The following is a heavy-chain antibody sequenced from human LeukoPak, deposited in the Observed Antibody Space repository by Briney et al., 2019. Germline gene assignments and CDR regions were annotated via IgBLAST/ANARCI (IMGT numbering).Heavy chain of an antibody. J-gene: IGHJ4*02. CDR2: INPNSGGT. D-gene: IGHD5-24*01. CDR3: ARAGTVEMTPLDY. CDR1: GYTFTGYY. Sequence: ASVKVSCKASGYTFTGYYMHWVRQAPGQGLEWMGWINPNSGGTNYAQKFQGWITMTRDTSISTAYMELSRLRSDDTAVYYCARAGTVEMTPLDYWGQGTLVTVSS. V-gene: IGHV1-2*04.